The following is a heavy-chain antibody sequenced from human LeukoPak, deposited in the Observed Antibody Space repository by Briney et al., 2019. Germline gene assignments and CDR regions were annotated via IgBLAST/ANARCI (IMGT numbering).Heavy chain of an antibody. CDR3: VFGYYYDSGSQYNWFDT. Sequence: GGSLRLSCAASGFTFSNYWMNWVRQAPGKGLVWVSRINTDGGSTTYADSVKGRFTISRDNAKNTLYLQMHSLRAEDTAVYYCVFGYYYDSGSQYNWFDTWGQGTLVTVSS. CDR1: GFTFSNYW. V-gene: IGHV3-74*01. CDR2: INTDGGST. J-gene: IGHJ5*02. D-gene: IGHD3-10*01.